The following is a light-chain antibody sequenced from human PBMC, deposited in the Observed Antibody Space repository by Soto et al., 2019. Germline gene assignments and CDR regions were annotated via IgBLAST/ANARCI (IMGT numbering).Light chain of an antibody. Sequence: QSALTQPASVARSPGQSITISCAGSNSDVGGFNSVSWYQHHPGKAPKLIIYEVPNPPSGVSNRFSGSKSGNTASLTNSGLEAEDDADYHCSSYTRVNTYVFGTGTKLTV. CDR3: SSYTRVNTYV. V-gene: IGLV2-14*01. CDR2: EVP. J-gene: IGLJ1*01. CDR1: NSDVGGFNS.